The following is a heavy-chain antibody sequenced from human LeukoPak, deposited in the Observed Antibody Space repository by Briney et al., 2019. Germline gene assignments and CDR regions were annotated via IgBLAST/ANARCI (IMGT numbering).Heavy chain of an antibody. V-gene: IGHV3-21*01. CDR1: GFTFSTYS. CDR3: ARDREDSGVFDY. Sequence: SGGSLRLSCAASGFTFSTYSMNWVRQAPGKGLERVSSISSSTSYIYYADSVKGRFTISRDNAKNSLHLQMNSLRAEDTAVYYCARDREDSGVFDYWGQGTLVTVSS. J-gene: IGHJ4*02. CDR2: ISSSTSYI. D-gene: IGHD2-15*01.